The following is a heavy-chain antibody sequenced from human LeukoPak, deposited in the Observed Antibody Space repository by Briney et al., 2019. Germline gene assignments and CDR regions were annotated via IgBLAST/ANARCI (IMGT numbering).Heavy chain of an antibody. CDR2: IHYRGST. D-gene: IGHD3-22*01. J-gene: IGHJ4*02. CDR1: DGSISSYY. CDR3: ARWGHFDTSGYFVVDY. V-gene: IGHV4-59*01. Sequence: SETLSLTCTVSDGSISSYYWNWIRQSPGKGLECIGHIHYRGSTHYNPSLQSRVSISIDTSKNHFSLKLRSVTAVDTAVYYCARWGHFDTSGYFVVDYWGQGTLVTVSS.